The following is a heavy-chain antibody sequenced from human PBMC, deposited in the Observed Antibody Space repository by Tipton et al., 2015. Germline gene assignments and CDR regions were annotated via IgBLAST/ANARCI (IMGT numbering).Heavy chain of an antibody. CDR1: GYTFTNYG. CDR3: ARDQRDYGDYMDAFDI. Sequence: QSGAEVKKPGASVKVSCKASGYTFTNYGINWVRQAPGQGLEWMGVINPSGGITNYAQKFQGRVTMTRDSSTSTVYMELSSLRSEDTAVYYCARDQRDYGDYMDAFDIWGQGTMVTVSS. D-gene: IGHD4-17*01. CDR2: INPSGGIT. V-gene: IGHV1-46*01. J-gene: IGHJ3*02.